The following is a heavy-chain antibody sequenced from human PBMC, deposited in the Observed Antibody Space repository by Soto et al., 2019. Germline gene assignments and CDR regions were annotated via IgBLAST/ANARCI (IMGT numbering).Heavy chain of an antibody. CDR1: GYTFTSYG. CDR3: ASSYYYGSGSYLSGYYYYYGMDV. Sequence: WASVKVSCKASGYTFTSYGISWVRQAPGQGLEWMGWISAYNGNTNYAQKLQGRVTMTTDTSTSTAYMELRSLRSDDTAVYYCASSYYYGSGSYLSGYYYYYGMDVWGQGTTVTVSS. D-gene: IGHD3-10*01. J-gene: IGHJ6*02. V-gene: IGHV1-18*01. CDR2: ISAYNGNT.